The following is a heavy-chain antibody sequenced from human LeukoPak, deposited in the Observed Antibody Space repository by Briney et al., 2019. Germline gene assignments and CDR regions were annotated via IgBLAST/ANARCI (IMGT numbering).Heavy chain of an antibody. J-gene: IGHJ3*02. CDR2: IVVGSVNT. D-gene: IGHD3-3*01. Sequence: ASVKVSCRASGFTFTSSAMQWVRQARGQRRWGIGWIVVGSVNTNYAQKFQERVNITRDMYTRTAYMELSSLRSEDTAVYYCAAREWLLADAFDIWGQGTMVTVSS. CDR3: AAREWLLADAFDI. V-gene: IGHV1-58*02. CDR1: GFTFTSSA.